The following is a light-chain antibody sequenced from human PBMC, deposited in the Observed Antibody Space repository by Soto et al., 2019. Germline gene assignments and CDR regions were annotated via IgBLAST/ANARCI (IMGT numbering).Light chain of an antibody. J-gene: IGKJ2*01. CDR3: QQSYSLPYT. V-gene: IGKV1-39*01. CDR2: AAS. CDR1: QSIDNF. Sequence: DIQMTQSPSSLSASVGDRVTITCRPSQSIDNFLNWYQQKPGKATNLLIYAASSLQSGVSSRFSGSGSGTDFTLTISSLQPEDSATYYCQQSYSLPYTFGQGTKVEIK.